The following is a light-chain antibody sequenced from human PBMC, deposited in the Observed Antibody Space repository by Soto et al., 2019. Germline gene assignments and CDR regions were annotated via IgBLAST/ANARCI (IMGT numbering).Light chain of an antibody. CDR2: DAS. J-gene: IGKJ2*01. V-gene: IGKV3-11*01. Sequence: EIVLTQSPATLSLSPGERATLSCRASQSVSSYLAWYQQKPGQAPRLLIYDASNWATGIPARSSRSGSETDFTITISSLEPEDVAVYSCQQRSNWPPYTFGQGTKLEIK. CDR1: QSVSSY. CDR3: QQRSNWPPYT.